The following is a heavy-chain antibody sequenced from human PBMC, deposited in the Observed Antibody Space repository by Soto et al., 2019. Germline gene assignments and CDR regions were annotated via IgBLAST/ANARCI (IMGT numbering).Heavy chain of an antibody. Sequence: PSETLSLTCAVYGGSFSGYYWSWIRQPPGKGLEWIGEINHSGSTNYNPSLKSRVTISVDTSKNQFSLKLSSVTAADTAVYYCARFWPRRYSSSWHDNFDYWGQGTLVTVSS. CDR1: GGSFSGYY. J-gene: IGHJ4*02. V-gene: IGHV4-34*01. CDR2: INHSGST. CDR3: ARFWPRRYSSSWHDNFDY. D-gene: IGHD6-13*01.